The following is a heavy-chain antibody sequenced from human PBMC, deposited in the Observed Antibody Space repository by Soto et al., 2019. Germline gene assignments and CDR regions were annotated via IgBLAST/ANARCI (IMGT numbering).Heavy chain of an antibody. CDR3: TRALLKSLDY. D-gene: IGHD3-9*01. V-gene: IGHV4-4*02. CDR1: GASIGSIGSTNW. Sequence: SETLSLTCAVSGASIGSIGSTNWWSWVRQSPGKGLEWIGEIHYSGTTNYNPSLMSRVTISLDKSKNQFSLNLHSVTAADTAMYYCTRALLKSLDYWGQGTLVTVSS. J-gene: IGHJ4*02. CDR2: IHYSGTT.